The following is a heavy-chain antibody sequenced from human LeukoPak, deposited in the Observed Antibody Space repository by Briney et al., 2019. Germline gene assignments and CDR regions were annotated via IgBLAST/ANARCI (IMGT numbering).Heavy chain of an antibody. CDR3: ARLRLGPSSSVYGMDV. J-gene: IGHJ6*02. D-gene: IGHD3-16*01. V-gene: IGHV3-11*04. CDR2: ISSSGSTI. Sequence: PGGSLRLSCAASGFTFSDYYMSWIRQAPGKGLEWVSYISSSGSTIYYADSVKGRFTISRDNAKNSLYLQMNSLRAEDTAVYYCARLRLGPSSSVYGMDVWGQGTTVTVSS. CDR1: GFTFSDYY.